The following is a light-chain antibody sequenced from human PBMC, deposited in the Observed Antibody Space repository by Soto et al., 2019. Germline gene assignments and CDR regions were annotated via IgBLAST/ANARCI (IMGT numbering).Light chain of an antibody. V-gene: IGKV1-33*01. Sequence: DIQMTQSPSSLSASVGDRVTITCQASQDISNYLNWYQQKPGKAPKLLIYDASNFETGVPSRFSGSGSGTDFTFTISSLQPEDIATYYCQQYDNLVLTFGPGTKVDIK. CDR1: QDISNY. J-gene: IGKJ3*01. CDR2: DAS. CDR3: QQYDNLVLT.